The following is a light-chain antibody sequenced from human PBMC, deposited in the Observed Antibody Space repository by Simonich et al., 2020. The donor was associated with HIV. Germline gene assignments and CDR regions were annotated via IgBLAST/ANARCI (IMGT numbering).Light chain of an antibody. CDR1: KLGDKY. V-gene: IGLV3-1*01. Sequence: SYELTQPPSVSVSPGQTASITCSGDKLGDKYACWYQQKPGQSPVLVIYQDSKRPSGIPERFSGSNSGNTATLTISGLQAEDEAEYHCTSYTSSNALYVFGTGTKVTVL. J-gene: IGLJ1*01. CDR2: QDS. CDR3: TSYTSSNALYV.